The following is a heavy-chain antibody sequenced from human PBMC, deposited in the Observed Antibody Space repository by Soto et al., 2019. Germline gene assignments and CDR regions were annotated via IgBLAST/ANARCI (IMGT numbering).Heavy chain of an antibody. CDR2: ISYDGSNK. D-gene: IGHD4-4*01. V-gene: IGHV3-30-3*01. Sequence: GGSLRLSCAASGFTFSSYAMHWVHQAPGKGLEWVAVISYDGSNKYYADSVKGRFTISRDNSKNTLYLQMNSLRAEDTAVYYCARQGYSNYDGMDVWGQGTTVTVSS. J-gene: IGHJ6*02. CDR3: ARQGYSNYDGMDV. CDR1: GFTFSSYA.